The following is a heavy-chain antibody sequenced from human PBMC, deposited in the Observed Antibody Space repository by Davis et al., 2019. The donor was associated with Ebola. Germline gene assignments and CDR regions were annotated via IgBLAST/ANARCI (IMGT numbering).Heavy chain of an antibody. V-gene: IGHV3-30*03. J-gene: IGHJ4*02. CDR1: GFSLSSYS. Sequence: GESLKISCAASGFSLSSYSMIWVRQAPGKGLEWVAVISYDGSNKYYADSVKGRFTISRDNSKNTLYLQMDSLRAEDTAVYYCAQKGGAASFDYWGQGTLVTVSS. CDR3: AQKGGAASFDY. CDR2: ISYDGSNK. D-gene: IGHD3-16*01.